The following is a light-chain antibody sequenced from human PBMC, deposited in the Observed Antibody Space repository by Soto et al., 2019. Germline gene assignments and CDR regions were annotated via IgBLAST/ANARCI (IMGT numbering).Light chain of an antibody. V-gene: IGKV3D-15*01. CDR2: GAS. Sequence: IVLTQSPGTLSLSPGETATLSCRASQSVTTQLAWYQQKRGRAPRLIIHGASRRATGVPTRISGSGSGTEFTLNISSLRSEDFAVYYCQHYNNWPPGTFGQGTKVDIK. J-gene: IGKJ1*01. CDR1: QSVTTQ. CDR3: QHYNNWPPGT.